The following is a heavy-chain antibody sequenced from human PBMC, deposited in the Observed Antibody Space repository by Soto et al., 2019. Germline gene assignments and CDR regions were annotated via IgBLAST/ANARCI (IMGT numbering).Heavy chain of an antibody. J-gene: IGHJ4*02. Sequence: EVQLVESGGGLVQPGGSLRLSCEASGFTFSTFWMHWVRQAPGKGLVWVSRINSDGSSTYYADSVKGRVTISRDNAKNTLYRQLSSRRPEHTAVYYCARDFGYWGQGSLVTVSS. V-gene: IGHV3-74*01. CDR1: GFTFSTFW. CDR2: INSDGSST. CDR3: ARDFGY.